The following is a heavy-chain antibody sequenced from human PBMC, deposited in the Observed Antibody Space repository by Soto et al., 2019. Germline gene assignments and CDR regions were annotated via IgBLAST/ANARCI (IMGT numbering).Heavy chain of an antibody. Sequence: QVPLVQSGAEVKKPGASVKVSCKASGYTFSGYYIHWVRQAPGQGLESLGYINPNSGGTNSAQKFQGRVTMTRDTSISTAYMELSRLRSDDTAVYYCRVTGVSEVDYWGQGTLVTVSS. D-gene: IGHD3-9*01. CDR3: RVTGVSEVDY. CDR2: INPNSGGT. CDR1: GYTFSGYY. J-gene: IGHJ4*02. V-gene: IGHV1-2*02.